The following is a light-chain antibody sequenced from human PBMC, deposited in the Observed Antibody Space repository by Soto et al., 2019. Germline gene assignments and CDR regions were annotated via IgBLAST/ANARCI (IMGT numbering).Light chain of an antibody. CDR3: VLYMGNGISV. Sequence: QTVVTQAPSFSVSPGGTVTLTCGLSSGSVSTSYYPSWYQQTPGQAPRTLIYNTNTRSSGVPDRFSGSILDNKAALTITGAQADDESDYYCVLYMGNGISVFGGGTKVTVL. CDR1: SGSVSTSYY. J-gene: IGLJ2*01. CDR2: NTN. V-gene: IGLV8-61*01.